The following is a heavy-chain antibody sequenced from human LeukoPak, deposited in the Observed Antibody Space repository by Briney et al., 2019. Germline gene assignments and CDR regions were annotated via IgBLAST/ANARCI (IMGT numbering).Heavy chain of an antibody. CDR1: GGSISSGGYS. V-gene: IGHV4-30-2*01. D-gene: IGHD3-3*01. Sequence: SETLSLTCAVSGGSISSGGYSWSWIRQPPGKGLEWIGYIYHSGSTYYNPSLKSRVTISVDRSKNQFSLKLSSVTAADTAVHYCARGSLGSATIFGVVIIRPWFDPWGQGTLVTVSS. CDR3: ARGSLGSATIFGVVIIRPWFDP. J-gene: IGHJ5*02. CDR2: IYHSGST.